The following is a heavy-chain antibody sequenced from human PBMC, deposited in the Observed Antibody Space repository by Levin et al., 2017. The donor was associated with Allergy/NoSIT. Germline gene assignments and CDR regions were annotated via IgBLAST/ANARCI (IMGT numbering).Heavy chain of an antibody. V-gene: IGHV1-2*02. CDR3: ARSNGYCSGGSCYRTGRDWFDP. D-gene: IGHD2-15*01. J-gene: IGHJ5*02. CDR2: INPNSGGT. CDR1: GYTFTGYY. Sequence: VASVKVSCKASGYTFTGYYMHWVRQAPGQGLEWMGWINPNSGGTNYAQKFQGRVTMTRDTSISTAYMELSRLRSDDTAVYYWARSNGYCSGGSCYRTGRDWFDPWGQGTLVTVSS.